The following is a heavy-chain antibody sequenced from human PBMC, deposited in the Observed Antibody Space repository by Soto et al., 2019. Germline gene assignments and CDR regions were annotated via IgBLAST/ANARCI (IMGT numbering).Heavy chain of an antibody. D-gene: IGHD3-10*01. CDR1: GYTFTSYG. V-gene: IGHV1-18*01. CDR2: ISAYNGNT. Sequence: ASVKVSCKASGYTFTSYGISWVRQAPGQGLEWMGWISAYNGNTNYAQKFQGKVTMTTDKSTSTAYMELSSLRSEDTAVYYCARDFGGITMVRGVPLPYGMDVWGQGTTVTVSS. J-gene: IGHJ6*02. CDR3: ARDFGGITMVRGVPLPYGMDV.